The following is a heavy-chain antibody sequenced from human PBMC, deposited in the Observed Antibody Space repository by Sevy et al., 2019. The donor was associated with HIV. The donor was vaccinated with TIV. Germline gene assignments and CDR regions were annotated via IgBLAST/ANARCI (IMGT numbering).Heavy chain of an antibody. CDR2: IKQDGSEK. Sequence: GGSLRLSCAAPGFTFSSYWMSWVRQAPGKGLEWVANIKQDGSEKYYVDSVKGRFTISRDNAKNSLYLQMNSLRAEDTAVYYCASWLIAARPSRYYGMDVWGQGTTVTVSS. CDR1: GFTFSSYW. D-gene: IGHD6-6*01. CDR3: ASWLIAARPSRYYGMDV. J-gene: IGHJ6*02. V-gene: IGHV3-7*01.